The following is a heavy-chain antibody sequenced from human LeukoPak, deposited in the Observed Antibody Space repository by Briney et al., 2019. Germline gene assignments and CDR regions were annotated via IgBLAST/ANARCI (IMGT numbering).Heavy chain of an antibody. J-gene: IGHJ4*02. CDR3: ARAYSRTWLVDY. D-gene: IGHD6-19*01. CDR1: GFTFSSYG. CDR2: ISSDGSNK. V-gene: IGHV3-30*03. Sequence: GGSLRLSCAASGFTFSSYGMSWVRQAPGKGLEWEAVISSDGSNKYYADSVKGRFTISRDNSKNTLYLQMNSLRAEDTAVYYCARAYSRTWLVDYWGQGTLVTVSS.